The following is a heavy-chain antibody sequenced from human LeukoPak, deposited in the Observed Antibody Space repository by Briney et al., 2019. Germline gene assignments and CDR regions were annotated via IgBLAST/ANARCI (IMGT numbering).Heavy chain of an antibody. CDR2: IKQDGSEK. D-gene: IGHD5-12*01. CDR1: GFTFSSYW. Sequence: GGSLRLSCAASGFTFSSYWMSWVRQAPGKGLEWVANIKQDGSEKCYVDSVKGRFTISRDNAKNSLYLQMNSLRAEDTAVYYCARDSGYASYYYYYYYMDVWGKGTTVTVSS. J-gene: IGHJ6*03. V-gene: IGHV3-7*01. CDR3: ARDSGYASYYYYYYYMDV.